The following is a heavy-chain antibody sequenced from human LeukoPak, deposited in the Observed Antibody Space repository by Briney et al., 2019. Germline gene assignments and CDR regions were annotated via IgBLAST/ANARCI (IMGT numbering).Heavy chain of an antibody. CDR3: AREDYGEQTFDN. CDR2: INHSGST. J-gene: IGHJ4*02. CDR1: GGSFSGYY. Sequence: SETLSLTCAVYGGSFSGYYWSWIRQPPGKGLEWIGEINHSGSTNYNPSLKGRVTISVDTSKNQFSLKLSSVTAADTAVYYCAREDYGEQTFDNWGQGTLVTVSS. V-gene: IGHV4-34*01. D-gene: IGHD4-17*01.